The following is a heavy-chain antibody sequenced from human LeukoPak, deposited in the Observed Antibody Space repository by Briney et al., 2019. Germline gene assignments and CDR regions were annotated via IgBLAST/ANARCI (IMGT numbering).Heavy chain of an antibody. V-gene: IGHV4-59*01. CDR3: ARITPSAFDI. CDR2: IYYSGST. CDR1: GGSISSYY. J-gene: IGHJ3*02. D-gene: IGHD3-10*01. Sequence: PSETLSLTCTVSGGSISSYYWSWIRQPPGKGLEWIGYIYYSGSTNYNPSLKSRVTISVDTSKNQFSLKLSSVTAADTAVYYCARITPSAFDIWGQGTMVTVSS.